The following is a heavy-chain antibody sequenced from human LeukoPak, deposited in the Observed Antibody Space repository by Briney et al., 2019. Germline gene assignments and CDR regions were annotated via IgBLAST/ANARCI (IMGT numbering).Heavy chain of an antibody. CDR1: GYTFSSYY. J-gene: IGHJ6*03. Sequence: ASVKVSCKASGYTFSSYYMHWVRQAPGQGLEWMGIINPSGSTSNAQKFQGRVTMTRDMSTTTVYMELSSLRSEDTAVYYCAREGYCSGGSIIYYYYYYYMDVWGKGTTVTVSS. V-gene: IGHV1-46*01. D-gene: IGHD2-15*01. CDR2: INPSGST. CDR3: AREGYCSGGSIIYYYYYYYMDV.